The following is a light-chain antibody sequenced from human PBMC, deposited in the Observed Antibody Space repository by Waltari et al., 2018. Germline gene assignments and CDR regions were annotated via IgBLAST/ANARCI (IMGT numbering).Light chain of an antibody. CDR1: PSVLYSSNNKNF. CDR2: WAS. CDR3: QQYYTILRT. Sequence: DIVMTQSPDSLAVSLGERATINCKSRPSVLYSSNNKNFLAWYQQKPRQPPRLLIYWASTRESGVPDRFSGSGSGTNFTLTINSLQAEDVAVYYCQQYYTILRTFGQGTKVEIK. V-gene: IGKV4-1*01. J-gene: IGKJ1*01.